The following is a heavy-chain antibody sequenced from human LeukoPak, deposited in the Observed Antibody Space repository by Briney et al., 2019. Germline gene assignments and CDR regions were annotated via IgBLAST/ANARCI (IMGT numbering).Heavy chain of an antibody. Sequence: GGSLRLSCAASGFTFSNAYMNWVRQAPGKGLEWVGRIKPKTDGETTEYAAPVKGRFSISRDDSKNTLYLQMNSLKTEDTAVYYCITPLPYSAQGGQGTLVTVSS. CDR3: ITPLPYSAQ. CDR2: IKPKTDGETT. V-gene: IGHV3-15*07. J-gene: IGHJ4*02. CDR1: GFTFSNAY. D-gene: IGHD2-21*01.